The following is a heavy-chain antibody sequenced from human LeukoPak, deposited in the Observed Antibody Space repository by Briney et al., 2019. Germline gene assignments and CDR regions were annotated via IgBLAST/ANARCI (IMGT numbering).Heavy chain of an antibody. CDR1: GFTFSDYA. J-gene: IGHJ4*02. D-gene: IGHD1/OR15-1a*01. CDR2: ISDRGDRM. CDR3: AKDLGSRGLGTTLIN. V-gene: IGHV3-23*01. Sequence: GGSLRLSCVASGFTFSDYAMTWFHWAPGKGLECVSGISDRGDRMDYAHSVKGRFTISRDNSKNTLYLQIHSRKVEDTAIYFCAKDLGSRGLGTTLINWGQGTLVTVSS.